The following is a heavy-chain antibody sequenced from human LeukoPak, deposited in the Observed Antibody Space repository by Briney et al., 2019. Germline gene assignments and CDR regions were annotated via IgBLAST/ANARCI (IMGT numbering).Heavy chain of an antibody. V-gene: IGHV3-48*03. CDR3: ARVDYYDSSGYYYWGAFDY. Sequence: GGSLRLSCAASGFTFSSYEMNWVRQAPGKGLEWVSYISSSGSTIYYADSVKGRFTISRDNSKNTLYLQMNSLRAEDTAVYYCARVDYYDSSGYYYWGAFDYWGQGTLVTVSS. CDR1: GFTFSSYE. J-gene: IGHJ4*02. CDR2: ISSSGSTI. D-gene: IGHD3-22*01.